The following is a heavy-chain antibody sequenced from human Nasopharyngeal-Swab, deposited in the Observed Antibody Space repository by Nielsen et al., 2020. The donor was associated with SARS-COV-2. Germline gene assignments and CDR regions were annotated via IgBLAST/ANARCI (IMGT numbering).Heavy chain of an antibody. Sequence: GESLKISCAASGFTFSSYGMHLVRQAPGKGLEWVAHIKQGGTQQYYVDSVKGRFTISRDNAKNSLYLQMNSLRAEDTAVYYRTRYCSTTSCPRGFDYWGQGTLVTVSS. V-gene: IGHV3-7*01. J-gene: IGHJ4*02. CDR3: TRYCSTTSCPRGFDY. D-gene: IGHD2-2*01. CDR2: IKQGGTQQ. CDR1: GFTFSSYG.